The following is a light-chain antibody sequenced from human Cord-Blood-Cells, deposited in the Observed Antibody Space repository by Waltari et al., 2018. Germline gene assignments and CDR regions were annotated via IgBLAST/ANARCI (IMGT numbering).Light chain of an antibody. CDR3: QAWDSSTYV. J-gene: IGLJ1*01. V-gene: IGLV3-1*01. CDR2: QDS. CDR1: KLGDKY. Sequence: SYELTQPPSVSVSPGQTASITCSGDKLGDKYACWYQKKPGQSPVLVIYQDSKRPSGIPGRFSGSNSGNTATLTISGTQAMDEADYYCQAWDSSTYVVGTGTKVTVL.